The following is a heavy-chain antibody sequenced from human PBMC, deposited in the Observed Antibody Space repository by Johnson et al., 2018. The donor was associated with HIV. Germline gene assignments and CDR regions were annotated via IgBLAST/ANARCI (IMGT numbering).Heavy chain of an antibody. Sequence: QMLLVESGGGVVQPGRSLRLSCAASGFTFSSYGMHWVRQAPGKGLEWLAVISYDGSNKYYADSVKGRFTISRDNSKNTLYLQMNSLRAEDTAVYYCASGPTPGVAARGALGGAFDIWGQGTMVTVSS. D-gene: IGHD6-6*01. J-gene: IGHJ3*02. CDR1: GFTFSSYG. V-gene: IGHV3-30*03. CDR2: ISYDGSNK. CDR3: ASGPTPGVAARGALGGAFDI.